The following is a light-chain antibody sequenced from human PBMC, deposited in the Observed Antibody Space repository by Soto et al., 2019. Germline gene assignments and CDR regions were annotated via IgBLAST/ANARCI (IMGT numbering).Light chain of an antibody. Sequence: DIQMIQSPSALSASVGDRVTITCRASQSISRRLAWYQQKPGKAPKLLIYDASSLESGVPAGFSGTGSGTQFPLTIRNLQPDNLATYYCQHYNSYPWTFGQGTRVEIK. J-gene: IGKJ1*01. CDR1: QSISRR. V-gene: IGKV1-5*01. CDR2: DAS. CDR3: QHYNSYPWT.